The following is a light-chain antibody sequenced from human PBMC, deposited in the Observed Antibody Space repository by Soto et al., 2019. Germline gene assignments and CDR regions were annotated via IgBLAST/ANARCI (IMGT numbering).Light chain of an antibody. Sequence: QSALTQPPSASGSPGQSVTISCTGTSSDVGGYNYVSWYQQHPGKVPKLMVYEVNNRPSGVPDRFSGSKSGNTASLTVSGLQDEDEADYYCTAYAGGNNVFGTGTKLTVL. CDR3: TAYAGGNNV. CDR2: EVN. V-gene: IGLV2-8*01. J-gene: IGLJ1*01. CDR1: SSDVGGYNY.